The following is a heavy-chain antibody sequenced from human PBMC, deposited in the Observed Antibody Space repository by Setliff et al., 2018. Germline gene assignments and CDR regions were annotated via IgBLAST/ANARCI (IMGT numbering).Heavy chain of an antibody. J-gene: IGHJ4*02. Sequence: ASVKVSCKTSGFTFTNSVVNWVRQAPGQGLEWVGWLSPYTGNTYSAQKFQGRLTLTTDTSTTTAYMELKSLTSVDTATYYCARLVRYCTTRTCQRASGDEYFGQGTLVTVSS. V-gene: IGHV1-18*01. CDR3: ARLVRYCTTRTCQRASGDEY. D-gene: IGHD2-8*01. CDR2: LSPYTGNT. CDR1: GFTFTNSV.